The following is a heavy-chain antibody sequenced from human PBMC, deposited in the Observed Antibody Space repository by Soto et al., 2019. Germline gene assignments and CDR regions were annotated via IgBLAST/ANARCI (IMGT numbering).Heavy chain of an antibody. CDR1: GYIFSNQW. D-gene: IGHD3-10*02. V-gene: IGHV5-51*01. J-gene: IGHJ4*02. Sequence: EVQLVQSGAEVKKPGDSLKISCKGSGYIFSNQWIGWVRQVPGKGLEGMGIIYPGDSDTRYSPSFQGQVTISADKSISTAYLQWNSLKASDTAMYYCARRVLRETHFDYWGQGTLVTVSS. CDR2: IYPGDSDT. CDR3: ARRVLRETHFDY.